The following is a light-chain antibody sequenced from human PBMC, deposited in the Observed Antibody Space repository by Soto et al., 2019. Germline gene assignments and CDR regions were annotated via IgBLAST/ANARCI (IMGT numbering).Light chain of an antibody. CDR3: QQYTYWPTIT. Sequence: EIVMTQSPATLSVSPGERASLSCRASQSVNSNLAWYQQKPGQAPRLLIYGASTRATGIPARFSGSGSGTEFTLTISSLQSEDFVVYYGQQYTYWPTITGGPLTRREIK. V-gene: IGKV3-15*01. CDR2: GAS. J-gene: IGKJ5*01. CDR1: QSVNSN.